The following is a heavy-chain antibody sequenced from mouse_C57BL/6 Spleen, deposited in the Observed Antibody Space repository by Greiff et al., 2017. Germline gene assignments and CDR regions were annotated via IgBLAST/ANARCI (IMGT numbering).Heavy chain of an antibody. CDR3: ARRDYGSSRYFDV. V-gene: IGHV1-75*01. J-gene: IGHJ1*03. D-gene: IGHD1-1*01. Sequence: VQLQQSGPELVKPGASVKISCKASGYTFTDYYINWVKQRPGQGLEWIGWIFPGSGSTYYNGKFKGKATLTVDKSSSTAYMLLSSLTSEDSAVYFCARRDYGSSRYFDVWGTGTTVTVSS. CDR2: IFPGSGST. CDR1: GYTFTDYY.